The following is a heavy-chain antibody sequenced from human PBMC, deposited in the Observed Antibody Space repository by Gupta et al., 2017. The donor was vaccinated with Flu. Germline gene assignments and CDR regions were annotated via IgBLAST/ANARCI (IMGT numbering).Heavy chain of an antibody. Sequence: ASGFSFSSYSMHWVRQAPGRGLEWVAALSNDGNREYFADVAKGRFFISRDNSKNTLDLEVTSLRADDTDLYDCARGAPRSYYDP. CDR1: GFSFSSYS. CDR3: ARGAPRSYYDP. D-gene: IGHD1-26*01. V-gene: IGHV3-30-3*01. J-gene: IGHJ5*02. CDR2: LSNDGNRE.